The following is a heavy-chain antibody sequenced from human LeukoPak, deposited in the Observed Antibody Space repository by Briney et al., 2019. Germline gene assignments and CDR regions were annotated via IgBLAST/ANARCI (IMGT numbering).Heavy chain of an antibody. J-gene: IGHJ4*02. CDR2: IYHSGST. CDR1: GYSISSGYY. Sequence: SETLSLTCAVSGYSISSGYYWGWIRQPPGKGLEWIGSIYHSGSTYYNPSLKSRVTISVDPSKNQFSLKLSSVTAADTAVYYCARLPLHSYFDYWGQGTLVTVSS. CDR3: ARLPLHSYFDY. V-gene: IGHV4-38-2*01.